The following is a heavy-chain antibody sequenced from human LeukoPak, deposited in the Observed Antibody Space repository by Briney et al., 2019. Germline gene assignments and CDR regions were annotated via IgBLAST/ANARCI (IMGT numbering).Heavy chain of an antibody. CDR2: IYYSGST. D-gene: IGHD1-26*01. CDR3: ARERVGIGPFDY. Sequence: SETLSLTCTVSGGSISSGGYYWSWIRQHPGKGLEWIGYIYYSGSTYYNPSLKSRVTISVDTSKNQFSLKLSSVTAAGTAVYCCARERVGIGPFDYWGQGTLVTVSS. CDR1: GGSISSGGYY. V-gene: IGHV4-31*03. J-gene: IGHJ4*02.